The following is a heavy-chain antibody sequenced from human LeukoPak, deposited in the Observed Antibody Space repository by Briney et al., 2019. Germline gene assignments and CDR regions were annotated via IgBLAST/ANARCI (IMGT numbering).Heavy chain of an antibody. CDR3: VKDGSYIAFDI. CDR1: GFTFHGHG. Sequence: PGGSLRLSCVASGFTFHGHGMNWVRQAPGKGLEWVSGITWNGGSISYADSVKGRFTISRDNTKNSLYLQMTSLKVEDTALYYCVKDGSYIAFDIWGLGTMVTVSS. D-gene: IGHD3-10*01. J-gene: IGHJ3*02. V-gene: IGHV3-20*04. CDR2: ITWNGGSI.